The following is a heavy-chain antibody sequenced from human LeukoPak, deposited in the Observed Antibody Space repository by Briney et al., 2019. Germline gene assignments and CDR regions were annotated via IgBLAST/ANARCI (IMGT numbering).Heavy chain of an antibody. J-gene: IGHJ6*03. Sequence: GGSLRLTCADSGFTFDDYGMYWVRHAPGNGLEWVSGISWNSGSIGYADSVKGRFTISRDNAKNSLYLQMNSLRAEDTALYYCAKDKGEFAYYYYMDVWGKGTTVTISS. V-gene: IGHV3-9*01. CDR3: AKDKGEFAYYYYMDV. CDR1: GFTFDDYG. D-gene: IGHD3-10*01. CDR2: ISWNSGSI.